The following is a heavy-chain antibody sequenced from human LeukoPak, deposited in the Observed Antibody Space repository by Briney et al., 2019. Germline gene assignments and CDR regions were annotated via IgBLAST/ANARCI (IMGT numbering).Heavy chain of an antibody. Sequence: GGSLRLSCAASGFTFDDYGMSWVRQAPGKGLEWVSGINWNGGSTGYADSVKGRFTISRDNAKNSLYLQMNSLRAEDTALYHCARDQSQHWQLVPGLDAFDIWGQGTMVTVSS. D-gene: IGHD6-6*01. CDR3: ARDQSQHWQLVPGLDAFDI. V-gene: IGHV3-20*01. CDR1: GFTFDDYG. J-gene: IGHJ3*02. CDR2: INWNGGST.